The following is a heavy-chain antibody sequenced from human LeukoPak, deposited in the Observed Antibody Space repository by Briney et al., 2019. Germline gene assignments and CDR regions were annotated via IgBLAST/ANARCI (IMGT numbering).Heavy chain of an antibody. CDR2: ITTSSTYT. D-gene: IGHD1-26*01. J-gene: IGHJ6*03. CDR3: ARDPYSGSYGDSYYYYMDV. CDR1: GFSFSSYN. Sequence: GGSLRLSCAASGFSFSSYNMNWVRQAPGKGLEWVSSITTSSTYTSYADSVKGRFTISRDNAKNSLYLQMNSLRAEDTAVYYCARDPYSGSYGDSYYYYMDVWGKGTTVTISS. V-gene: IGHV3-21*01.